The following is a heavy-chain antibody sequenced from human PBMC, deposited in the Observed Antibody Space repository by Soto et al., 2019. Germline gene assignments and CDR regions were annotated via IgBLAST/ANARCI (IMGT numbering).Heavy chain of an antibody. CDR2: INHSGST. J-gene: IGHJ6*02. CDR1: GGSFSGYY. V-gene: IGHV4-34*01. Sequence: SETLSLTCAVYGGSFSGYYWSWIRQPPGKGLEWIGEINHSGSTNYNPSLKSRVTISVDTSKNQFSLKLSSVTAADTAVYYCARASNYDFWSGYYRAPLYYYGMDVWGQGTTVT. CDR3: ARASNYDFWSGYYRAPLYYYGMDV. D-gene: IGHD3-3*01.